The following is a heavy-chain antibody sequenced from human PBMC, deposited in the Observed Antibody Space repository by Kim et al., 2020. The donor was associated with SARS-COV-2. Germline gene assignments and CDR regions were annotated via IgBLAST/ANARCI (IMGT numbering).Heavy chain of an antibody. V-gene: IGHV1-2*02. J-gene: IGHJ5*02. CDR3: ARDGGDIVVVPAAS. D-gene: IGHD2-2*01. Sequence: AQKFKGRVTMTRDTSISTAYMELSRLRSDDTAVYYCARDGGDIVVVPAASWGQGTLVTVSS.